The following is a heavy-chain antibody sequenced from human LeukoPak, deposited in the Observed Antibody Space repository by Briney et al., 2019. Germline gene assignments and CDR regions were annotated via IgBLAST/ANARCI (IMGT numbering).Heavy chain of an antibody. CDR3: ARGPYCSGGSCYSQYFDY. V-gene: IGHV1-18*01. J-gene: IGHJ4*02. CDR1: GYTFTSYG. D-gene: IGHD2-15*01. Sequence: GASVKVSCKTSGYTFTSYGISWVRQAPGQGLEWMGWISASYDDTRFAQRLQGRVSMTTDTSTNTAYMDLMSLTSDDTAVYYCARGPYCSGGSCYSQYFDYWGQGTLVTVSS. CDR2: ISASYDDT.